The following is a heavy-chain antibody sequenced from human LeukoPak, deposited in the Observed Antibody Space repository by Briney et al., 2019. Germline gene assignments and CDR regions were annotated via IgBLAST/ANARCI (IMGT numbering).Heavy chain of an antibody. CDR1: GFTLSDYG. CDR2: IYSGGST. Sequence: GGPLRLSCTASGFTLSDYGMHWVRQAPGKGLEWVSVIYSGGSTYYADSVKGRFTISRDNSKNTLYLQMNSLRAEDTAVYYCASPYSSGWYSFDYWGQGTLVTVSS. V-gene: IGHV3-66*01. CDR3: ASPYSSGWYSFDY. J-gene: IGHJ4*02. D-gene: IGHD6-19*01.